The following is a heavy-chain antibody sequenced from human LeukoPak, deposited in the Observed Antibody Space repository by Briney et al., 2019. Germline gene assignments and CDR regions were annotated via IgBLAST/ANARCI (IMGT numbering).Heavy chain of an antibody. CDR2: IYYSGST. Sequence: PSETLSLTCTVSGGSISSSSYYWGWIRQPPGKGLEWIGSIYYSGSTYYNPSLKSRVTISVDTSKNQFSLKLSSVTAADTAVYYCARGVLLGTYYDFWSGYYYNWFDPWGQGTLVTVSS. CDR3: ARGVLLGTYYDFWSGYYYNWFDP. V-gene: IGHV4-39*01. J-gene: IGHJ5*02. D-gene: IGHD3-3*01. CDR1: GGSISSSSYY.